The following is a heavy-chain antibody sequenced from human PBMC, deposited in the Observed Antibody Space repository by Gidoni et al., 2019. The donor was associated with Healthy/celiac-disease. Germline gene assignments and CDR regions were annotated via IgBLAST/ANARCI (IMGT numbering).Heavy chain of an antibody. CDR1: GFTFSNAW. CDR3: TTVGQWLDMSQFDY. D-gene: IGHD6-19*01. CDR2: IKSKTDGGTT. J-gene: IGHJ4*02. V-gene: IGHV3-15*01. Sequence: EVQLVESGGGLVKPGGSLRLSCAASGFTFSNAWMSWVRQAPGKGLGVVGRIKSKTDGGTTDYAAPVKGRFTISRDDSKNTLYLQMNSLKPEDTAVYYCTTVGQWLDMSQFDYWGQGTLVTVSS.